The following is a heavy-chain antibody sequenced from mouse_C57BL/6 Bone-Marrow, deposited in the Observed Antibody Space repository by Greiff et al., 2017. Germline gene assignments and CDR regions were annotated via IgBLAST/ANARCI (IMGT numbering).Heavy chain of an antibody. V-gene: IGHV1-5*01. CDR2: IYPGNSDT. CDR3: TRSCTTVVAPYYAMDY. Sequence: EVQLVESGTVLARPGASVKMSCKTSGYTFTSYWMHWVKQRPGQGLEWIGAIYPGNSDTSYNQKFKGKAKLTAVTSASTAYMELSSLTNEDSAVYYCTRSCTTVVAPYYAMDYWGQGTSVTVSS. J-gene: IGHJ4*01. D-gene: IGHD1-1*01. CDR1: GYTFTSYW.